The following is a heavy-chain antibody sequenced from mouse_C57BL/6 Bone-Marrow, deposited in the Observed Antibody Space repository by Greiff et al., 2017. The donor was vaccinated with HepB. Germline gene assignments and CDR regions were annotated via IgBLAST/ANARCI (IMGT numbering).Heavy chain of an antibody. Sequence: EVQLQESGAELVRPGASVKLSCTASGFNIKDDYMHWVKQRPEQGLEWIGWIDPENGDTEYASKFQGKATITADTSSNTAYLQLSSLTSEDTAVYYCTTRGLGGYYFDYWGQGTTLTVSS. CDR1: GFNIKDDY. CDR2: IDPENGDT. V-gene: IGHV14-4*01. D-gene: IGHD3-3*01. CDR3: TTRGLGGYYFDY. J-gene: IGHJ2*01.